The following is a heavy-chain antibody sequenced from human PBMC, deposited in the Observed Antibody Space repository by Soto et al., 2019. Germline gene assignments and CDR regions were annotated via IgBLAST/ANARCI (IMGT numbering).Heavy chain of an antibody. J-gene: IGHJ3*01. CDR3: ATRPLLPGAP. CDR2: IYSGGST. D-gene: IGHD3-22*01. V-gene: IGHV3-53*01. Sequence: EVQRVESGGGLIQPGGSLRLSCAASGFTFSSNDMNWVRQAPGKGLEWVSLIYSGGSTYYADSVKVRFTISRDNSKNTLYLQMSSLRAEDTAVYYCATRPLLPGAPWGQGTMVTVSS. CDR1: GFTFSSND.